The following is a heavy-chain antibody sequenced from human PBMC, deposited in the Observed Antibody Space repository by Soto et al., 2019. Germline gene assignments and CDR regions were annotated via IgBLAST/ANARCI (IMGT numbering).Heavy chain of an antibody. CDR2: ILQTGHT. J-gene: IGHJ4*02. Sequence: QVQLQESGPGLVKPSGTLTLTCAVSGDSFSGPNWWTWVRQPPGKGLEWIGDILQTGHTDYSPSRSSRLTISIDTSKREFSLNLTSVTATDTAGYYCARSPRRVGGKWYLDYWGQGALVTVSS. D-gene: IGHD2-15*01. CDR1: GDSFSGPNW. CDR3: ARSPRRVGGKWYLDY. V-gene: IGHV4-4*02.